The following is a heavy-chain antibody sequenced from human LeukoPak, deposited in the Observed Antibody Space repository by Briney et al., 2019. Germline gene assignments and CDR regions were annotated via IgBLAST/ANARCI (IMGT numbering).Heavy chain of an antibody. V-gene: IGHV1-2*02. J-gene: IGHJ4*02. CDR3: ARGPLASVY. CDR2: IDPASGGT. Sequence: ASVKVSCKASGYTFTDYHMHWVRQAPGQGLQWMGWIDPASGGTKYAQKFQGRVTMTRDKSISTAYMELSWLRSDDTAVYYCARGPLASVYWGQGTLVTVSS. CDR1: GYTFTDYH.